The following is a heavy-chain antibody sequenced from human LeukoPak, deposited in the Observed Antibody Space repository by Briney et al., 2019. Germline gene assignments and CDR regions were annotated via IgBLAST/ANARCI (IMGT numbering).Heavy chain of an antibody. V-gene: IGHV3-7*01. CDR3: ATGLFHFDY. J-gene: IGHJ4*02. Sequence: GGSLGLSCTTSGFTFSSYWMSWVRQAPGKGLEWVANIEDDGSEKYYVDSVKGRFTISRDNTKNSLYLQMNSLRAEDTAVYYCATGLFHFDYWGQGTLVTVSS. CDR2: IEDDGSEK. CDR1: GFTFSSYW. D-gene: IGHD2-21*01.